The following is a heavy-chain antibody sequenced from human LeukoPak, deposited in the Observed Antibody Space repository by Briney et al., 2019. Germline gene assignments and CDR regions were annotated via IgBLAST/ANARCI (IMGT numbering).Heavy chain of an antibody. CDR1: GYTFTSYG. J-gene: IGHJ4*02. Sequence: WASVKVSCKASGYTFTSYGISWVRQAPGQGLEWMGWISAYNGNTNYAQKLQGRVTMTTDTSTSTAYMELRSLRSDDTAVYYCARDSAYCSGGSCYSGVTDYWGQGTLVTASS. D-gene: IGHD2-15*01. CDR3: ARDSAYCSGGSCYSGVTDY. V-gene: IGHV1-18*01. CDR2: ISAYNGNT.